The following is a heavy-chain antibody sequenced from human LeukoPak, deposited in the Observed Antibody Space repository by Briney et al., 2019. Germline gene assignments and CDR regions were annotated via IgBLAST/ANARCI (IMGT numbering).Heavy chain of an antibody. Sequence: SETLSLTCTVSGGSISSSSYYWGWIRQPPGKGLEWIGSIYYSGSTYYNPSLKSRVTISVDTSKNQFSLKLSSVTAADTAVYYCARVRWVATIDYFDYWGQGTLVTVSS. D-gene: IGHD5-12*01. J-gene: IGHJ4*02. CDR2: IYYSGST. V-gene: IGHV4-39*07. CDR3: ARVRWVATIDYFDY. CDR1: GGSISSSSYY.